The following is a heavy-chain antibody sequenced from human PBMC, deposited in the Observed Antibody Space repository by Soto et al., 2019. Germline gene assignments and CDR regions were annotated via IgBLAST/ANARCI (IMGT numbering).Heavy chain of an antibody. CDR2: IYTDGST. CDR3: ARAKPPSYSSGWYGFDY. CDR1: GFSVTYNY. D-gene: IGHD6-19*01. Sequence: GGSLRLSCSVSGFSVTYNYMTWVRQAPRKGLEWVSVIYTDGSTYYADSVKGRFTISRDNSENSLYLQMNSLRAEDTAVYYCARAKPPSYSSGWYGFDYWGQGTLVTVSS. J-gene: IGHJ4*02. V-gene: IGHV3-66*01.